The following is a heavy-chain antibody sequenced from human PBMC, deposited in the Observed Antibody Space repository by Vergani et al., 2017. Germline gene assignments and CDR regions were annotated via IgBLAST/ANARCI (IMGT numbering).Heavy chain of an antibody. CDR3: ARDLRGLVIDFDY. CDR1: GFTFSSYG. CDR2: IWYDGSNK. V-gene: IGHV3-33*01. J-gene: IGHJ4*02. Sequence: QVQLVESGGGVVQPGRSLRLSCAASGFTFSSYGMHWVRQAPGKGLDWVAVIWYDGSNKYYADSVKGRFTISRDNSKNTLYLQMNSLRAEDMAVYYCARDLRGLVIDFDYWGQGTLVTVSS. D-gene: IGHD1-26*01.